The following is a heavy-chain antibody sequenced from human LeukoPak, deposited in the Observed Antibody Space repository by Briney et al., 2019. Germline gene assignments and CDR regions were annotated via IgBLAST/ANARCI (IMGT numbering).Heavy chain of an antibody. V-gene: IGHV3-30*01. CDR2: AINQ. D-gene: IGHD3-10*01. J-gene: IGHJ4*02. Sequence: AINQSYSDSVKRRFPISRHNSNNTLYLQMHSLRAEDTAVYYCAREVYSGSGIRKYYFDLWGQGTLVTVSS. CDR3: AREVYSGSGIRKYYFDL.